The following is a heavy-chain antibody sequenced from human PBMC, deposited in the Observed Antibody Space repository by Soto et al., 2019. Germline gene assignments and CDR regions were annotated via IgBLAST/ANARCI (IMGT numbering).Heavy chain of an antibody. J-gene: IGHJ5*02. CDR2: INPNSGGT. D-gene: IGHD2-15*01. Sequence: ASVKVSCKASGHTFTGYYMHWVRQAPGQGLEWMGWINPNSGGTNYAQKFQGRVTMTRDTSISTAYMELSRLRSDDTAVYYCARDRTRGLGNWFDPWGQGTLVTVSS. CDR3: ARDRTRGLGNWFDP. CDR1: GHTFTGYY. V-gene: IGHV1-2*02.